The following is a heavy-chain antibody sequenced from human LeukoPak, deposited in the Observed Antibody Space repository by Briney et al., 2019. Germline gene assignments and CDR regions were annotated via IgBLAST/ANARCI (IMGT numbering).Heavy chain of an antibody. CDR2: IYHSGST. D-gene: IGHD3-10*01. CDR1: GGSISSSNW. Sequence: SETLSLTCAVSGGSISSSNWWSWVRQPPGKGLEWIGEIYHSGSTNYNPSLKSRVTISVDKSKNQFSLKLSSVTAADTAVYYCARFRVGGYSGMDVWGKGTTVTVSS. J-gene: IGHJ6*04. CDR3: ARFRVGGYSGMDV. V-gene: IGHV4-4*02.